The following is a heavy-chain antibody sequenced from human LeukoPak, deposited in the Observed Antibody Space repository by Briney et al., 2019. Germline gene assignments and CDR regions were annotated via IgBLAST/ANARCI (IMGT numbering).Heavy chain of an antibody. J-gene: IGHJ4*02. CDR3: ARLFGSVTTFDY. CDR1: GFSFSPYW. V-gene: IGHV3-7*01. Sequence: GGSLRLSCAASGFSFSPYWMSWVRQGPGKGLEWVATIWPDGSDKKYVDSVRDRFTISRDNAKNSLYLQMNSLSAEDTAVYFCARLFGSVTTFDYWGQGGLVTVSS. CDR2: IWPDGSDK. D-gene: IGHD4-17*01.